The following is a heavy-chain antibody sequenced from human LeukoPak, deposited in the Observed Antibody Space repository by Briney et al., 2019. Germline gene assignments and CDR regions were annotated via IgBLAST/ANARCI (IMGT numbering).Heavy chain of an antibody. V-gene: IGHV3-9*01. CDR3: AKGSGYVGFDY. Sequence: GGSLRLSCAASGFTFDDYAMHWVRQAPGKGLEWVSGISWNSGSIGYADSVKGRFTISRGNAKNSLYLQMNSLRAEDTALYYCAKGSGYVGFDYWGQGTLVTVSS. CDR1: GFTFDDYA. D-gene: IGHD5-12*01. CDR2: ISWNSGSI. J-gene: IGHJ4*02.